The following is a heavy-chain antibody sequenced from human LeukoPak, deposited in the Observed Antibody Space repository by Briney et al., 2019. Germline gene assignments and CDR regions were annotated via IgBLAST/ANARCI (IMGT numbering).Heavy chain of an antibody. D-gene: IGHD3-22*01. J-gene: IGHJ4*02. Sequence: ASVKVSCKSYGYTFTGYYMHWVRQAPGQGLEWMGWINPNSGGTNYAQKFQGRVTMTRDTSISTAYTELRRLRSDDTAVYYCARVASYDSSGYSLFHYWLGGTLVTVCS. CDR3: ARVASYDSSGYSLFHY. CDR2: INPNSGGT. CDR1: GYTFTGYY. V-gene: IGHV1-2*02.